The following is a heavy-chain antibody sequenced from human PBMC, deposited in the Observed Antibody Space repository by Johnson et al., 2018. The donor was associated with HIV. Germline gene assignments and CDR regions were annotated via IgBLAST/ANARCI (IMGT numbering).Heavy chain of an antibody. Sequence: QVQLVESGGGVVQPGRSLRLSCAASGFTFSSYGIYWVRQAPGKGLEWVTVISSDGSTKYYADSVKGRFTISRDNSKNTLYLQMNSLRAEDTAMYYCAKNFRGGIVATGDAFDTWGQGTMVTVSA. CDR1: GFTFSSYG. J-gene: IGHJ3*02. D-gene: IGHD6-13*01. CDR2: ISSDGSTK. CDR3: AKNFRGGIVATGDAFDT. V-gene: IGHV3-30*18.